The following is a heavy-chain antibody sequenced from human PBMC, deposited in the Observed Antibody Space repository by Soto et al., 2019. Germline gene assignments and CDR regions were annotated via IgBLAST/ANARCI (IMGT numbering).Heavy chain of an antibody. Sequence: SETLSLTCTVSGGSISSSSYYWGWIRQPPGKGLEWIGSIYYSGNTYYNPSLKSRVTISIDASKNQFSLRLSSVTAADTAVYYCARSMYYSDGSNYSPFDYWGQGTLVTVSS. J-gene: IGHJ4*02. CDR3: ARSMYYSDGSNYSPFDY. D-gene: IGHD3-22*01. V-gene: IGHV4-39*07. CDR2: IYYSGNT. CDR1: GGSISSSSYY.